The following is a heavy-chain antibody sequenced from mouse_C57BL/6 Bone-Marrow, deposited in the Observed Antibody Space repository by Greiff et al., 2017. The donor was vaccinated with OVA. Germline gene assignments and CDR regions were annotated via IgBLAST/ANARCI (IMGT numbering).Heavy chain of an antibody. CDR3: ARGNYYFDY. Sequence: QVQLKESGAELVRPGASVKLSCKASGYTFTDYYINWVKQRPGQGLEWIARIYPGSGNTYYNEKFKGKATLTAEKSSSTAYMQLSSLTSEDSAVYSCARGNYYFDYWGQGTTLTVSS. CDR2: IYPGSGNT. J-gene: IGHJ2*01. D-gene: IGHD2-1*01. V-gene: IGHV1-76*01. CDR1: GYTFTDYY.